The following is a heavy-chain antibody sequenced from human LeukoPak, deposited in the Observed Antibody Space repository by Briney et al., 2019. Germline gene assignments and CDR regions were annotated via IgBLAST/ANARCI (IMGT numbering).Heavy chain of an antibody. Sequence: ASVKVSCKASGYTFTSYGISWVRQAPGQGLEWMGWINPNSGGTNYAQKFQGRVTMTRDTSISTVYMELSRLTSDDTAVYYCARDYELGTPGTAYEYFDYWGQGTRVTVSS. V-gene: IGHV1-2*02. J-gene: IGHJ4*02. CDR1: GYTFTSYG. D-gene: IGHD1-1*01. CDR2: INPNSGGT. CDR3: ARDYELGTPGTAYEYFDY.